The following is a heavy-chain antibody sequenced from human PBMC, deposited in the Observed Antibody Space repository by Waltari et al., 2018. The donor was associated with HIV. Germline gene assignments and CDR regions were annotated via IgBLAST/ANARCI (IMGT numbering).Heavy chain of an antibody. J-gene: IGHJ4*02. V-gene: IGHV4-39*01. CDR1: GGSISSSSYY. Sequence: QLPLQESGPGLVKPSEPLSLTCTVSGGSISSSSYYWGWLRQPPGKGLEWIGSIYYSGSTYYNPALKSRVTISVDTSKNQFSLKLSSVTAADTAVYYCARHPPYCSGGSCYPYYFDYWGQGTLVTVSS. CDR2: IYYSGST. CDR3: ARHPPYCSGGSCYPYYFDY. D-gene: IGHD2-15*01.